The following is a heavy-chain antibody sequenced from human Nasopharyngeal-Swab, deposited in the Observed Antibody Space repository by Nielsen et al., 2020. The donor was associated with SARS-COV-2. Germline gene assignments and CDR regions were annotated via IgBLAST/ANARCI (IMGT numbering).Heavy chain of an antibody. J-gene: IGHJ3*02. CDR1: GGSISSSSYY. CDR3: ARRESSSWYIYAFDI. V-gene: IGHV4-39*01. CDR2: IYYSGST. D-gene: IGHD6-13*01. Sequence: SETLSLTCTVSGGSISSSSYYWGWIRQPPGKGLEWIGSIYYSGSTYYNPSLKSRVTISVDTSKNQFSLKLRSVTAADTAVYYCARRESSSWYIYAFDIWGQGTMVTVSS.